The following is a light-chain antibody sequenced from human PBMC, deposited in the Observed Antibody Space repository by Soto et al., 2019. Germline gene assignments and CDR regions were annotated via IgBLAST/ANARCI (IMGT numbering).Light chain of an antibody. V-gene: IGKV1-8*01. CDR1: KGISSY. Sequence: AIRMTQSPSSLSASTGDRVTITCRAGKGISSYLAWYQQKPGKAPKLLINAASTLKSGVPSRFSGSGSGTDFTLTISCLQSEDFATYYCQQYYSWPYTFGQGTKLEIK. CDR2: AAS. CDR3: QQYYSWPYT. J-gene: IGKJ2*01.